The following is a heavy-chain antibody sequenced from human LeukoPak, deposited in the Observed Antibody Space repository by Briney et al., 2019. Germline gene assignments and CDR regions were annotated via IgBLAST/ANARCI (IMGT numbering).Heavy chain of an antibody. Sequence: GGSLRVSCAASGFTFSSYAMSWVRQAPGKGLEWVSANSGSGESTYYADSVKGRFTISRDNSKNTLYLQMNSLKAEDTAVYYCAKLVRNYYGSGSYYFDYWGQGTLVTVSS. CDR1: GFTFSSYA. V-gene: IGHV3-23*01. D-gene: IGHD3-10*01. J-gene: IGHJ4*02. CDR3: AKLVRNYYGSGSYYFDY. CDR2: NSGSGEST.